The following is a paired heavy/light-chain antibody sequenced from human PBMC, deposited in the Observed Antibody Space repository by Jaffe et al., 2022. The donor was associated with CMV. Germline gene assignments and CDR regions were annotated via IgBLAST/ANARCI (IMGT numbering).Heavy chain of an antibody. CDR2: IYYSGNT. J-gene: IGHJ6*02. D-gene: IGHD7-27*01. CDR3: ARAYEDHLTFYYGMDV. Sequence: QVQLQESGPGRVEPSQTLSVTCTVSGGSINSGTFHWNWIRQHPGKGLEWIGYIYYSGNTYYSPSLRSRATISADTSKNQFSLRLTSVTAADTAVYYCARAYEDHLTFYYGMDVWGRGTTVTVSS. CDR1: GGSINSGTFH. V-gene: IGHV4-31*03.
Light chain of an antibody. V-gene: IGLV3-1*01. J-gene: IGLJ2*01. CDR2: QDS. Sequence: SYELTQPPSMSVSPGQMASITCSGDKLGDKYVYWYQHKAGQSPVVVIYQDSKRPSGVPERFSGSNSGNTATLTISGTQVLDEADYYCQAWDTSAAFFGGGTTLTVL. CDR1: KLGDKY. CDR3: QAWDTSAAF.